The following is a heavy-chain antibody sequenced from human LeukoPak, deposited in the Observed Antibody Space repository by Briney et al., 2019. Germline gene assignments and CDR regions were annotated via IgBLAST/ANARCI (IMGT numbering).Heavy chain of an antibody. CDR2: IYPGDSDT. V-gene: IGHV5-51*01. Sequence: GESLKISCKGSGYSFTSYWIGWVRQMPGKGLEWMGIIYPGDSDTRYSPSFQGQVTISADKSISTAYLQWSSLKASDTAMYYCERLAGELDYYYGMDVWGKGTTVTVPS. CDR1: GYSFTSYW. D-gene: IGHD3-10*01. CDR3: ERLAGELDYYYGMDV. J-gene: IGHJ6*04.